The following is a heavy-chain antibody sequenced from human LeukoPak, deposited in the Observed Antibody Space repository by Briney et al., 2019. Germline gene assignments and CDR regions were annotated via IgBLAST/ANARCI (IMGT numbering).Heavy chain of an antibody. CDR3: AKGRGYELPLDN. Sequence: PGGSLRLSCAASGFTFSSYAMSWVRQAPGKGLEWVSAISGSGGSTYYADSVKGRFTISRDNAKNSLYLQMNSLRAEDTALYYCAKGRGYELPLDNWGQGTLVTVSS. V-gene: IGHV3-23*01. CDR1: GFTFSSYA. D-gene: IGHD5-12*01. CDR2: ISGSGGST. J-gene: IGHJ4*02.